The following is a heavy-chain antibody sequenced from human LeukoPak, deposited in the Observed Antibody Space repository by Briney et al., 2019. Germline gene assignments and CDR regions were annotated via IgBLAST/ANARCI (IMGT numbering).Heavy chain of an antibody. Sequence: GASVKVSCKASGYTFTSYGISWVRQAPGQGLEWMGWISAYNGNTNYAQKLQGRVTMTTDTSTSTAYMELRSLRSDDTAVYYCARERTENYQEYSGSYYNYWGQGTLVTVSS. CDR1: GYTFTSYG. V-gene: IGHV1-18*01. CDR3: ARERTENYQEYSGSYYNY. CDR2: ISAYNGNT. J-gene: IGHJ4*02. D-gene: IGHD1-26*01.